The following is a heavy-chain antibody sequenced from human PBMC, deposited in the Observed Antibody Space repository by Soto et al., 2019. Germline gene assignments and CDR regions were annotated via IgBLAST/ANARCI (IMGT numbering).Heavy chain of an antibody. J-gene: IGHJ3*02. D-gene: IGHD3-22*01. CDR1: GFTLSSYA. CDR2: ISDSGTGT. CDR3: AKDHTVVIRDAFDI. V-gene: IGHV3-23*01. Sequence: EVQILESGGGLVQPGGSLRLSCAASGFTLSSYAMYWVRQAPGKGLAWVSGISDSGTGTYYADSVKGRFTISRDNSKNTVYLQMTSLRAEDTAVYYCAKDHTVVIRDAFDIWGQGTMVNVSS.